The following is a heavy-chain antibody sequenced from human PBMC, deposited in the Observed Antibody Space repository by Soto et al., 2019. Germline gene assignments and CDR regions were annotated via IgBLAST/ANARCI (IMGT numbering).Heavy chain of an antibody. CDR1: GGSISSGGYY. CDR2: IYYSGST. CDR3: ARWGITMVRGVTNDAFDI. J-gene: IGHJ3*02. D-gene: IGHD3-10*01. Sequence: PSETLSLTCTVSGGSISSGGYYWSWIRQHPGKGLEWIGYIYYSGSTYYNPSLKSRVTISVDTSKNQFSLTLSSVTAADTTVYYCARWGITMVRGVTNDAFDIWGQGKMVTVAS. V-gene: IGHV4-31*03.